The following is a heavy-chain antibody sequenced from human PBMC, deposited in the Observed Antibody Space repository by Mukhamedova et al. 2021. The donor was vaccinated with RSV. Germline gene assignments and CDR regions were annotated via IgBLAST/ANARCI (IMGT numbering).Heavy chain of an antibody. Sequence: EWVSTVSSSGGGTYHADSVQGRFTISGDNSKNTLYLQMNSPRAEDTAVYYCAKDVCTGGVCYDYWGQGTLVTVSS. CDR3: AKDVCTGGVCYDY. V-gene: IGHV3-23*01. D-gene: IGHD2-8*02. J-gene: IGHJ4*02. CDR2: VSSSGGGT.